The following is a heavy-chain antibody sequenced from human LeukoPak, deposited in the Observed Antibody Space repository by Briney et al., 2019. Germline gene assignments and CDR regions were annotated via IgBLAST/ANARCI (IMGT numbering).Heavy chain of an antibody. V-gene: IGHV3-23*01. CDR3: AELGITMIGGV. J-gene: IGHJ6*04. CDR1: GFPFSAYA. Sequence: GGSLRLSCAASGFPFSAYAMSWVRQAPGKGLEWVSGIRGSGDSTYYAESVKGRFTIYRDNSKNTLYLQMNSLRAEDTAVYYCAELGITMIGGVWGKGTTVTISS. CDR2: IRGSGDST. D-gene: IGHD3-10*02.